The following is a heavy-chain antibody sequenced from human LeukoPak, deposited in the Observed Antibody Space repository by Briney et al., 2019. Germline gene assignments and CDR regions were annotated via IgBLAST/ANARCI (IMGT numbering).Heavy chain of an antibody. CDR2: INPNSGGT. CDR3: ARDAYYYGSGSYYRRDAFDI. D-gene: IGHD3-10*01. V-gene: IGHV1-2*02. J-gene: IGHJ3*02. CDR1: GYTFTGYY. Sequence: ASVKVSCKASGYTFTGYYMHWVRQAPGQGLEWMGWINPNSGGTNYAQKFQGRVTMTRDTSISTAYMELSRLRSDDTAVYYCARDAYYYGSGSYYRRDAFDIWGQGTMVTVSS.